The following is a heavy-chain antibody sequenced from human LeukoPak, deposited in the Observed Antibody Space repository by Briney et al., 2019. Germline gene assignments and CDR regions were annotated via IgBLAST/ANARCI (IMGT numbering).Heavy chain of an antibody. CDR2: IWYDGSNK. D-gene: IGHD2-8*01. CDR1: GFTFSTYG. V-gene: IGHV3-33*01. Sequence: PGRSLRLSCAASGFTFSTYGMHWVRQAPGKGLEWVAVIWYDGSNKYYADSVKGRFTISRDNSKNTLYLQMNSLRAEDTALYYCARSVYSYSFGYWGQGTLVTVSS. CDR3: ARSVYSYSFGY. J-gene: IGHJ4*02.